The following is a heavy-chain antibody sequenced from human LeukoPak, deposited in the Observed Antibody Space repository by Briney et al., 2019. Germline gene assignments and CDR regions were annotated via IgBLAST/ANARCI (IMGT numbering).Heavy chain of an antibody. Sequence: SETLSLTCAVYGGSFSGYYWSWIRQPPGKGLEWIGEINHSGSTYYSPSLKSRVTISVDTSKNQFSLRLTSVTAADTAVYYCARQTGSGLFILPGGQGTLVTVSS. D-gene: IGHD3/OR15-3a*01. CDR2: INHSGST. CDR3: ARQTGSGLFILP. V-gene: IGHV4-34*01. CDR1: GGSFSGYY. J-gene: IGHJ4*02.